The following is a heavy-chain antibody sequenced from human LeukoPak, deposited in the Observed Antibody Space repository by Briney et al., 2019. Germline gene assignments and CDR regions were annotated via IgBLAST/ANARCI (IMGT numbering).Heavy chain of an antibody. J-gene: IGHJ4*02. Sequence: SETLSLTCAVYGGSFSGYYWTWIRQPPGKGPKWIGTIYNSDYTYYNPSLTGRVTISMDTSKNQFSLTVTSVTAADTAVYYCARGRDAYKVGNFWGQGALVTVSS. CDR2: IYNSDYT. CDR3: ARGRDAYKVGNF. CDR1: GGSFSGYY. D-gene: IGHD5-24*01. V-gene: IGHV4-34*01.